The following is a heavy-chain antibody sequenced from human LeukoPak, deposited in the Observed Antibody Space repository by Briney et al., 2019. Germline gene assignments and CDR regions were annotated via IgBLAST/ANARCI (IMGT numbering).Heavy chain of an antibody. CDR1: GYTFTGYY. J-gene: IGHJ6*02. CDR2: INPNSGGT. V-gene: IGHV1-2*06. Sequence: ASVKVSCKASGYTFTGYYMHWVRQAPGQGLEWMGRINPNSGGTNYAQKFQGRVTMTRDTSISTAYMELSRLRSEDTAVYYCASRDCSSTSCFSGRAYYYYYYGMDVWGQGTTVTVSS. CDR3: ASRDCSSTSCFSGRAYYYYYYGMDV. D-gene: IGHD2-2*01.